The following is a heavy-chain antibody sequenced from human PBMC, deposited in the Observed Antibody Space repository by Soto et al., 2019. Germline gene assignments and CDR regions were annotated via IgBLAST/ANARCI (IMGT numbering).Heavy chain of an antibody. CDR3: ARLALTATVGIK. CDR2: VDYTGST. CDR1: GASISDSVYY. J-gene: IGHJ1*01. V-gene: IGHV4-39*01. D-gene: IGHD3-3*02. Sequence: PSETLSLTCTVSGASISDSVYYWGWIRQPPGKGLDWIGSVDYTGSTSYNPSLKTRVSISLDTSRNQFSLKLTSVTAADTAVYYCARLALTATVGIKWGQGTLVTVSS.